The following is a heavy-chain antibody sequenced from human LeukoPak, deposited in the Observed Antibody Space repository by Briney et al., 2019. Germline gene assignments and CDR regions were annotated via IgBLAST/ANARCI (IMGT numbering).Heavy chain of an antibody. V-gene: IGHV3-23*01. J-gene: IGHJ5*01. Sequence: GGALRLSRVQSLLSPYTYMLCGGPHAPGKGLEWVSTIICSADTIYYADTMKGRYTISRDNPKNTLLMQMNSLRSDDTAVYYCAKEIRLQNWFDPWGQGTMVTVSS. CDR2: IICSADTI. CDR3: AKEIRLQNWFDP. CDR1: LSPYTYML. D-gene: IGHD2-15*01.